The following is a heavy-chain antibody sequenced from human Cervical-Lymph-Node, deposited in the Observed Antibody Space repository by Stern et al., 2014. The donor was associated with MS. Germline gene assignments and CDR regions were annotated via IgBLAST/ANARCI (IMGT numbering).Heavy chain of an antibody. V-gene: IGHV1-69*01. J-gene: IGHJ5*02. CDR3: ARGPSTSWYSALNWFDP. CDR2: IIPAFGTT. Sequence: QLGQSGAEVKMPGSSVKVSCKASGGTFIKHSFSWVRQAPGQGLEWMGGIIPAFGTTKYAEKFQGRVNITADESTSMAYMELTSLRPEDTAVYYCARGPSTSWYSALNWFDPWGQGTLVTVSS. CDR1: GGTFIKHS. D-gene: IGHD6-13*01.